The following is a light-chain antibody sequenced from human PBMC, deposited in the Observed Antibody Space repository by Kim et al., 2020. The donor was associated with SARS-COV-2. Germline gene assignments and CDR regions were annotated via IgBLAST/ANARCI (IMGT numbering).Light chain of an antibody. V-gene: IGLV3-19*01. Sequence: SSELTQDPAVSVALGQTVRITCQGDILRRSFAAWYQQKPGQAPVLVTYGKNYRPSGIPDRFSGSNSESTASLTITGAQAEDGADYYCHSRDINNNHQVFG. J-gene: IGLJ1*01. CDR2: GKN. CDR1: ILRRSF. CDR3: HSRDINNNHQV.